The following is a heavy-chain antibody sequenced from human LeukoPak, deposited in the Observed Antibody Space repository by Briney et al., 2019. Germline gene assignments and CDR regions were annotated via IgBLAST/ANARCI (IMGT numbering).Heavy chain of an antibody. CDR1: GGTFSSYA. V-gene: IGHV1-69*13. Sequence: VASVKVSCKASGGTFSSYAISWVRQAPGQGLEWMGGIIPIFGTASYAQKFQGRVTITADESTSTVYMELSSLRSEDTAVYYCARASLGDLFYSDFWGQGTLVTVSS. D-gene: IGHD3-16*01. CDR3: ARASLGDLFYSDF. CDR2: IIPIFGTA. J-gene: IGHJ4*02.